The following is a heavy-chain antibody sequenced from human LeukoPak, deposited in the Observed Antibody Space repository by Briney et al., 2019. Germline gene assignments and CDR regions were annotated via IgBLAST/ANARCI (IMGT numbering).Heavy chain of an antibody. CDR1: GGSISTYY. CDR2: ISYIGNT. J-gene: IGHJ4*02. D-gene: IGHD5-18*01. V-gene: IGHV4-59*01. CDR3: ARSTVDTAMVLGY. Sequence: SETLSLTCTVSGGSISTYYWSWIRQPPGKGLEWIGYISYIGNTKYNPSLKSRVTISINTSKNQLSLKLSSVTAADTAVYYCARSTVDTAMVLGYWGQGTLITVSS.